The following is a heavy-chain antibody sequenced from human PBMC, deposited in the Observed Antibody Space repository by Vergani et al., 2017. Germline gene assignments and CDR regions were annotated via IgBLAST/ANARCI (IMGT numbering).Heavy chain of an antibody. CDR1: GGPFSGYY. V-gene: IGHV4-34*01. D-gene: IGHD1-26*01. Sequence: QVQLQQWGAGLLKPSETLSLTCAVYGGPFSGYYWSWIRQPPGKGLEWIGEINHSGSTNYNPSLKSRVTISVDTSKNQFSLKLSSVTAADTAVYYCARARSGSYARTFDYGGQGTLVTVSS. CDR3: ARARSGSYARTFDY. J-gene: IGHJ4*02. CDR2: INHSGST.